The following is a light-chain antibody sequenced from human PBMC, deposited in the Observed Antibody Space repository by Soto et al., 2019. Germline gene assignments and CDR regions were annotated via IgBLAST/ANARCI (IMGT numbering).Light chain of an antibody. Sequence: QSVLAQPASVSGSPVQSITISCTGSGSDIATFNYVSWYQQYPGKAPKLLIYQVTSRASGVSHRFSGSKSGNTAALTISGLQPEDEAEYYCNSYSSTSFYVFGTGTKVTVL. CDR3: NSYSSTSFYV. CDR1: GSDIATFNY. CDR2: QVT. J-gene: IGLJ1*01. V-gene: IGLV2-14*01.